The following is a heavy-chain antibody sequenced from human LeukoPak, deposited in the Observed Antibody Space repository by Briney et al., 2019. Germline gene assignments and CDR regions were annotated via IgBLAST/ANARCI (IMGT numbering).Heavy chain of an antibody. Sequence: SETLSLTCTVSGGSISSYYWSWIRQPPGKGLEWIAFIYHSGRTSYNPSLKSRVTISVDTSKNQFSLDLTSVTAADTAMYYCARHKAGGGCFDCWGQGTLVTVSS. J-gene: IGHJ4*02. CDR2: IYHSGRT. CDR3: ARHKAGGGCFDC. CDR1: GGSISSYY. V-gene: IGHV4-59*08. D-gene: IGHD6-19*01.